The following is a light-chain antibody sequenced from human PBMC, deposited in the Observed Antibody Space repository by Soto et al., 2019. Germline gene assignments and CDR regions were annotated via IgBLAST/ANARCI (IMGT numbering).Light chain of an antibody. CDR3: CSYACFSSFL. J-gene: IGLJ1*01. V-gene: IGLV2-23*03. CDR1: SSDVGGYNF. Sequence: QSALTQPASVSGSPGQSITISCTGTSSDVGGYNFVSWYRQYPGEVPKLIIYEGNKRPSGVSDRFSASKSGNTASLTISGLQAEDQADYYCCSYACFSSFLFGAGTKVTVL. CDR2: EGN.